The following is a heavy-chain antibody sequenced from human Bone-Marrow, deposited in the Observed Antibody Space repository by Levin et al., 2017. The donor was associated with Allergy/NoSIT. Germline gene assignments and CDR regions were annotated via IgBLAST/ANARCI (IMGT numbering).Heavy chain of an antibody. CDR1: GFTFSDYW. CDR3: ARSAAMGVNWFDP. Sequence: AGGSLRLSCAASGFTFSDYWMSWVRQAPGKGLEWVANIKQDGSEKYYVDSVKGRFTISRDNAKNSLFLQMNSLRAEDTAVYYCARSAAMGVNWFDPWGQGTLVTVSS. D-gene: IGHD2-2*01. V-gene: IGHV3-7*01. J-gene: IGHJ5*02. CDR2: IKQDGSEK.